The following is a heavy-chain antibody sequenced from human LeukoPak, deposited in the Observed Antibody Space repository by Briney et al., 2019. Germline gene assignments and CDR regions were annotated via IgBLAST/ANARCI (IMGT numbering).Heavy chain of an antibody. CDR3: ARDNGSGKYYFDY. J-gene: IGHJ4*02. D-gene: IGHD3-10*01. Sequence: GGSLRLSCAASGFTFDDYGMSWVRQAPGKGLEWVSVIYSGGSTYYADSVEGRFTISRDNSKNTLYLQMNSLRAEDTAVYYCARDNGSGKYYFDYWGQGTLVTVSS. V-gene: IGHV3-66*02. CDR2: IYSGGST. CDR1: GFTFDDYG.